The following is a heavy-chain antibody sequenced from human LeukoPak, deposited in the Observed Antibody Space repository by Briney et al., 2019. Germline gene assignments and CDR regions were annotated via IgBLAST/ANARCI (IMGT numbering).Heavy chain of an antibody. J-gene: IGHJ4*02. CDR1: GFTFSIYW. CDR2: IGGSGIRT. V-gene: IGHV3-23*01. D-gene: IGHD2-2*03. CDR3: AKDSHWILFDD. Sequence: GGSLRLSCAASGFTFSIYWMHWVRQAPGKGLEWVSGIGGSGIRTYYADSVKGRFTISRDNSKNTLYLQMNSLRDEDTAVYYCAKDSHWILFDDWGQGILVTVSS.